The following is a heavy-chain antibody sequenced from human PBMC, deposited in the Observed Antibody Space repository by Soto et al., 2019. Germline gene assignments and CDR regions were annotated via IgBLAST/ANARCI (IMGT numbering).Heavy chain of an antibody. D-gene: IGHD2-15*01. J-gene: IGHJ6*02. V-gene: IGHV3-23*01. Sequence: LRLSCAASGFTFSSFAMTWVRQAPGKGLQWLSSISGSGGNTYYADSVKGRFTISRDNSKNRLNLQMNTLRAEDTAEYYCAKGRRKDIVVVVAASGGMDVWGQGTTVTVSS. CDR3: AKGRRKDIVVVVAASGGMDV. CDR1: GFTFSSFA. CDR2: ISGSGGNT.